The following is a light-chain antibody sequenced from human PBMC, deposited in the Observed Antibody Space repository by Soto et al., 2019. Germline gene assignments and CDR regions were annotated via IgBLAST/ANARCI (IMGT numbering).Light chain of an antibody. CDR3: QQSHTTPWT. J-gene: IGKJ1*01. Sequence: DIQMTQSPSSLSASVRDRVTITCRASQMMSRYLNWYHQKAGRAPKLLISAASILQTGVPSRFSDSGSGAEFTLTISSLQPEDFGTYYCQQSHTTPWTFGQGTKVEIK. V-gene: IGKV1-39*01. CDR2: AAS. CDR1: QMMSRY.